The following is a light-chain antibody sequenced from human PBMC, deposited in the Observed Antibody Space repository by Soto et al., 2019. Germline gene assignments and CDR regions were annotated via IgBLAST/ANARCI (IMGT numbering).Light chain of an antibody. Sequence: QSALTQPPSASGSPGQSVTISCTGTSSDVGGYTYVSWYQQHPGKAPKLMIFEVNKRPSGVPDRFSGSKSGNTASLTVSGLQAEDGVDYYCSSYAGINNLGVFGTGTKRTVL. V-gene: IGLV2-8*01. CDR3: SSYAGINNLGV. CDR2: EVN. J-gene: IGLJ1*01. CDR1: SSDVGGYTY.